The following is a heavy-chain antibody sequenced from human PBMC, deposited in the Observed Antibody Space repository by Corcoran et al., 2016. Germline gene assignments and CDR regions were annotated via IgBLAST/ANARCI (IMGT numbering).Heavy chain of an antibody. D-gene: IGHD6-13*01. V-gene: IGHV1-46*01. CDR2: INPSGGST. CDR3: ARVYVAAAGHYYYGMDV. CDR1: GYTFTSYY. J-gene: IGHJ6*02. Sequence: QVQLVQSGAEVKKPGASVKVSFKASGYTFTSYYMHWVRQAPGQGLEWMGIINPSGGSTSYAQKFQGRVTMTRDKSTSTVYMELSSLGSEDTAVDYCARVYVAAAGHYYYGMDVWGQGTTVTVSS.